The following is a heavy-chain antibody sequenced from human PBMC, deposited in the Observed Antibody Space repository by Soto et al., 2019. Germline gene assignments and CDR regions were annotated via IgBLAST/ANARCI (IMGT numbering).Heavy chain of an antibody. D-gene: IGHD7-27*01. Sequence: QITLKESGPTLVKPTQTLTLTCTLSGFSLSTTGVGVGWIRQPPGKALECLALIYWDDDKRYSPSLTNRLTITKDTSKNQVVLTMTNMHPVDTGTYFCAYRPSLDWGHFDSWGQGTLVTVSS. CDR1: GFSLSTTGVG. CDR2: IYWDDDK. V-gene: IGHV2-5*02. CDR3: AYRPSLDWGHFDS. J-gene: IGHJ4*02.